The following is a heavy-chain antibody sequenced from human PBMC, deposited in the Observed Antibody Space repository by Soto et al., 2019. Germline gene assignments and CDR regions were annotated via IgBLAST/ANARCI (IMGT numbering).Heavy chain of an antibody. CDR1: GFTFSSYA. J-gene: IGHJ4*02. V-gene: IGHV3-23*01. CDR2: ISGSGGST. CDR3: AKFGPKDPLILIVVAVAATWFHFDY. D-gene: IGHD2-15*01. Sequence: GGSLRLSCAASGFTFSSYAMSWVRQAPGKGLEWVSAISGSGGSTYYADSVKGRFTISRDNSKNTLYLQMNSLRAEDTAVYYCAKFGPKDPLILIVVAVAATWFHFDYWGQGTLVTVSS.